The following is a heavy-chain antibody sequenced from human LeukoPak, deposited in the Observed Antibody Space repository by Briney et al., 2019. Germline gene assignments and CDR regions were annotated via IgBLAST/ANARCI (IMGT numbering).Heavy chain of an antibody. V-gene: IGHV3-23*01. Sequence: PGGSLRLSCAASGITFSSHAMSWVRQAPGKGLEWVSLISGSGGHTYYGDSVKGRFTISRDNSTNRLYLQMNSLRPEDTAVYYCAKGGAATMRDRYNYYYYYIEVSGRGTTVTVSS. CDR1: GITFSSHA. J-gene: IGHJ6*03. CDR3: AKGGAATMRDRYNYYYYYIEV. CDR2: ISGSGGHT. D-gene: IGHD5-24*01.